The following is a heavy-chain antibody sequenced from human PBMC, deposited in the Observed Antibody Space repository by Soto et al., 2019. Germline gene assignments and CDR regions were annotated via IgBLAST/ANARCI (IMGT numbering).Heavy chain of an antibody. CDR3: ARAEQQLAFYFDY. Sequence: SETLSLTCTVSGGSISSSSYYWGWIRQPPGKGLEWIGSIYYSGSTYYNPSLKSRVTISVDTSKNQFSLKLSSVTAADTAVYYCARAEQQLAFYFDYWGQGTLVTVSS. CDR1: GGSISSSSYY. J-gene: IGHJ4*02. CDR2: IYYSGST. D-gene: IGHD6-13*01. V-gene: IGHV4-39*01.